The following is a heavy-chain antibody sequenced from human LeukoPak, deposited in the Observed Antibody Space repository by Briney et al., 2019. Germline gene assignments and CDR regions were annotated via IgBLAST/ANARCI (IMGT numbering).Heavy chain of an antibody. Sequence: GGSLRLSCAASGFTFSSYTMNWVRRAPGKGLVGGTKLSSSRSTIYYADSVKGRFTISRDNAKNSLYLQMNSLRAEDTAVYYCARDSPQALAILHAFDIWGHGTMVTVSS. CDR3: ARDSPQALAILHAFDI. CDR1: GFTFSSYT. J-gene: IGHJ3*02. D-gene: IGHD5-12*01. V-gene: IGHV3-48*01. CDR2: LSSSRSTI.